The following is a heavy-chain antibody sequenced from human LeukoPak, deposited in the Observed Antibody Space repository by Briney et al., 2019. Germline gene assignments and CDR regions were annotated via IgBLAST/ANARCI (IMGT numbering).Heavy chain of an antibody. Sequence: SVKVSCKASGGTFSSYAISWVRQAPGQGLEWMGGIIPIFGTANYAQKFQGRVTITADESTSTAYMELSSLRSEDTAVYYCAALGTYYYDSSGYYFDYWGQGTLVTVSS. V-gene: IGHV1-69*01. CDR1: GGTFSSYA. D-gene: IGHD3-22*01. CDR2: IIPIFGTA. CDR3: AALGTYYYDSSGYYFDY. J-gene: IGHJ4*02.